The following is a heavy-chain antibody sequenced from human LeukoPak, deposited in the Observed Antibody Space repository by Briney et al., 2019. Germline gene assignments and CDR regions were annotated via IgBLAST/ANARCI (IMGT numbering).Heavy chain of an antibody. J-gene: IGHJ4*02. CDR1: GYSFTSYW. D-gene: IGHD3-22*01. V-gene: IGHV5-51*01. CDR3: ATVGYYYDSSGLLFDY. Sequence: GESLKISYKGSGYSFTSYWIGRVRQMPGKGLEWMGIIYPGDSDTRYSPSFQGQVTISADKSISTAYLQWSSLKASDTAMYYCATVGYYYDSSGLLFDYWGQGTLVTVSS. CDR2: IYPGDSDT.